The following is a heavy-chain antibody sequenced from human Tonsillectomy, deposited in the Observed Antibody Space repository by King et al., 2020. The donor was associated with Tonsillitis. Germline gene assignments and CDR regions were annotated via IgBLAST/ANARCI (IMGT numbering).Heavy chain of an antibody. V-gene: IGHV1-2*02. J-gene: IGHJ4*02. Sequence: QLVQSGAEVKKPGASLKVSCKASGYTFTGYYMHCERQAPGQGLDWMGWINPNSGGTNHAQTFQGRVTMTRDTSISTAYMELSRLRSDDTAVYYCANMGTNDFWSGYYLDYWGQGTLVTVSS. CDR1: GYTFTGYY. CDR3: ANMGTNDFWSGYYLDY. D-gene: IGHD3-3*01. CDR2: INPNSGGT.